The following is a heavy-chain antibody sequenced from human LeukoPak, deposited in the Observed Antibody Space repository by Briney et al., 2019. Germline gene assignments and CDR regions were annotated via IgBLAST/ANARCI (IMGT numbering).Heavy chain of an antibody. CDR2: INHSGST. J-gene: IGHJ6*04. Sequence: SETLALTCAVYGGSFSGYYWRWIRQPPGKGLQWIREINHSGSTNYNPSLKSRVTISVDTSKNQFSLKLSSVTAADTAVYYCARVIGKRRAGYCSGGSCRYGMEVWGKGTTVTVSS. D-gene: IGHD2-15*01. CDR3: ARVIGKRRAGYCSGGSCRYGMEV. V-gene: IGHV4-34*01. CDR1: GGSFSGYY.